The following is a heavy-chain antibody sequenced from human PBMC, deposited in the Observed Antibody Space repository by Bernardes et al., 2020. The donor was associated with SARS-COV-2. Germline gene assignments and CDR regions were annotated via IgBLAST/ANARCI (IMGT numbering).Heavy chain of an antibody. Sequence: GGSLRLSCAASGFTFDNFAMSRVRQGPGKGLEWVSSLFGGGHGASYTNSVKGRFTISRDNSKNTLFLEMHSLRAEDTAMYYCSKHSGWEVNEYFFDYWGQGVHVTVSS. J-gene: IGHJ4*02. D-gene: IGHD3-10*01. CDR1: GFTFDNFA. V-gene: IGHV3-23*01. CDR3: SKHSGWEVNEYFFDY. CDR2: LFGGGHGA.